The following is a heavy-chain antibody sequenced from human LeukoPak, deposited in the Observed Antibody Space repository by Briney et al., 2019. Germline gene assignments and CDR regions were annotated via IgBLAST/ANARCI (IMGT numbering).Heavy chain of an antibody. D-gene: IGHD1/OR15-1a*01. Sequence: GGSLRLSCAASGFTFSTNALHWVRQAPGEGLEWVAVTSYNGGIRYVADSVEGRFTISRDNSKNTLYLQMNNLRVEDTAVYYCARALNNAWHIIDYWGQGTLVTVNS. J-gene: IGHJ4*02. CDR3: ARALNNAWHIIDY. V-gene: IGHV3-30*04. CDR2: TSYNGGIR. CDR1: GFTFSTNA.